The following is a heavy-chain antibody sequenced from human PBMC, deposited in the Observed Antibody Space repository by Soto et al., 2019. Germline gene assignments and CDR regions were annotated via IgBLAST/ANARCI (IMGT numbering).Heavy chain of an antibody. V-gene: IGHV5-51*01. CDR3: ARHYPRSSLDTPGGMDV. CDR2: IYPGDFET. D-gene: IGHD6-6*01. J-gene: IGHJ6*02. CDR1: GYSFSTYW. Sequence: GESLKISCKASGYSFSTYWIAWVRQMPGKGLEWMVIIYPGDFETRVSPSFQRDVTISVEKSTYTAYLEWSSLGASDTAIYYCARHYPRSSLDTPGGMDVGGQGTTVTVSS.